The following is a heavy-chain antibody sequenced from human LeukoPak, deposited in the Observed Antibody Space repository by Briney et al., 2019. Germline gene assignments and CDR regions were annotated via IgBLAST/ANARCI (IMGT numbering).Heavy chain of an antibody. V-gene: IGHV1-69*13. CDR1: GGTFSSYA. D-gene: IGHD3-22*01. CDR3: ARVSGDYYDSSGPDAFDI. CDR2: IIPIFGTA. J-gene: IGHJ3*02. Sequence: SVKVSCKASGGTFSSYAISWVRQAPGQGLEWMGGIIPIFGTANYAQKFQGRVTITADESTSTAYMELSSLRSEDTAVYYCARVSGDYYDSSGPDAFDIWGQGTMVTVSS.